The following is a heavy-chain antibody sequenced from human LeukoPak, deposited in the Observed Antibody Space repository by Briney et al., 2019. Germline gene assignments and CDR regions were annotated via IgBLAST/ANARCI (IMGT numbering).Heavy chain of an antibody. CDR2: INWNGGST. Sequence: GGSLRLSCAASGFTFDDYGMSWVRQAPGKGLEWVSGINWNGGSTGYADSVKGRLTISRDNAKNSLYLQMNSLRAEDTALYYCARDFARDIVVVPAEPCDYWGQGTLVTVSS. V-gene: IGHV3-20*04. J-gene: IGHJ4*02. CDR3: ARDFARDIVVVPAEPCDY. CDR1: GFTFDDYG. D-gene: IGHD2-2*01.